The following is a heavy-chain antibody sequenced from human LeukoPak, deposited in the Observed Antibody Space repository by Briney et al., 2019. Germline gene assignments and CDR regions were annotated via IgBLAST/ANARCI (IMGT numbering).Heavy chain of an antibody. CDR2: ISYDGSNK. CDR1: GFTFSSYA. Sequence: PGGSLRLSCAASGFTFSSYAMHWVRQAPGKGLEWVAVISYDGSNKYYADSVRGRFTISRDNSKNTLYLQMNSLRAEDTAVYYCAKVEQWLGEIDWGQGTLVTVSS. J-gene: IGHJ4*02. V-gene: IGHV3-30-3*01. CDR3: AKVEQWLGEID. D-gene: IGHD6-19*01.